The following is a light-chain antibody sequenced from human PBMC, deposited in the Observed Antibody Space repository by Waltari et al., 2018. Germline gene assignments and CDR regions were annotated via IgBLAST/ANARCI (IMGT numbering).Light chain of an antibody. J-gene: IGLJ3*02. V-gene: IGLV8-61*01. CDR1: SGSISSTSY. CDR3: LLYTGSGIWV. CDR2: KTN. Sequence: QTVVTQEPSLSVSPGGTVTLTCALSSGSISSTSYASWYQQTPGQAPRTLVYKTNSRSSGVPDRCAGSVLGNKAALTITGAQADDESDYYCLLYTGSGIWVFGGGTKLTVL.